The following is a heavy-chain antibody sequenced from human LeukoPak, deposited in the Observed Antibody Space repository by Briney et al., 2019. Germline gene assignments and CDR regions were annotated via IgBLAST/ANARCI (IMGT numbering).Heavy chain of an antibody. J-gene: IGHJ4*02. CDR2: INPSGSIT. D-gene: IGHD3-22*01. CDR3: AGGVDYDSSAFISPFDY. CDR1: GNSFTNYY. Sequence: ASVKVSCKASGNSFTNYYMHWVRQDPGQGLEWMGIINPSGSITRFAQKFQGRVTMTRDTSTSTVYMELSSLRSEDTAVYYCAGGVDYDSSAFISPFDYWGQGTLITVSS. V-gene: IGHV1-46*01.